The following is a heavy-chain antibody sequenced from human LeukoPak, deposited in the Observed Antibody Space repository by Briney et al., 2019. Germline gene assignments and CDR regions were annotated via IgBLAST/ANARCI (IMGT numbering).Heavy chain of an antibody. V-gene: IGHV1-18*01. CDR1: GYTFTSYG. D-gene: IGHD3-10*01. CDR3: AREGLNYYGSGSHYDY. Sequence: GASVKVSCKASGYTFTSYGISWVRQSPGQGLEWMGWISAYNGNTNYAQKLQGRVTMTTDTSTSTAYMELRSLRSDDTAVYYCAREGLNYYGSGSHYDYWGQGTLVTVSS. J-gene: IGHJ4*02. CDR2: ISAYNGNT.